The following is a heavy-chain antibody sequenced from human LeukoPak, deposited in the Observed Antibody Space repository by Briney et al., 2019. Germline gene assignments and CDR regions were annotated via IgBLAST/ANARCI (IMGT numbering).Heavy chain of an antibody. J-gene: IGHJ3*02. Sequence: PGGSLRLSCLASGLTFCTYPMYWVPQAPGEGLEWVSAITGSGDAKYYAESMKGRFTVSRDNSKNTLYLQMNSLRAEDTAVYYCARSTYYYDSSGYYWGAFDIWGQGTMVTVSS. V-gene: IGHV3-23*01. D-gene: IGHD3-22*01. CDR1: GLTFCTYP. CDR3: ARSTYYYDSSGYYWGAFDI. CDR2: ITGSGDAK.